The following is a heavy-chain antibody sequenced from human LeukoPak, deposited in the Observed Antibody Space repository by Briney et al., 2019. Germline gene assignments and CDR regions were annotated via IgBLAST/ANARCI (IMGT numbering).Heavy chain of an antibody. V-gene: IGHV4-34*01. CDR2: INHSGST. CDR3: ARVHYDYVWGSYRLNWFDP. CDR1: GGSFSGYY. Sequence: SETLSLTCAVYGGSFSGYYWSWIRQPPGKGLEWIGEINHSGSTNYNPSLKSRVTISVDTSKNQFSLKLSSVTAADTAVYYCARVHYDYVWGSYRLNWFDPWGQGTLVTVSS. J-gene: IGHJ5*02. D-gene: IGHD3-16*02.